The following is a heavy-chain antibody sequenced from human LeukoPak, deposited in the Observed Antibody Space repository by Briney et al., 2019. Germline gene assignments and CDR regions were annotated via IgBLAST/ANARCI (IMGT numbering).Heavy chain of an antibody. CDR1: GYTFTSYD. V-gene: IGHV1-8*03. D-gene: IGHD1-26*01. Sequence: ASVKVSCKASGYTFTSYDINWVRQATGQGLEWMGWMNPNSGNTGYAQKFQGRVTITRNTSISTAYMELSSLRSEDTAVYYCARDLREHGVFDIWGQGTMVSVSS. CDR2: MNPNSGNT. CDR3: ARDLREHGVFDI. J-gene: IGHJ3*02.